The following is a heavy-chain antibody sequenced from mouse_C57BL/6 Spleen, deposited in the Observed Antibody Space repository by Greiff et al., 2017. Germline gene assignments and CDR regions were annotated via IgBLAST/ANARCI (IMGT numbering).Heavy chain of an antibody. CDR3: ARIYYGNYDAMDY. CDR2: IYPGDGDT. D-gene: IGHD2-1*01. J-gene: IGHJ4*01. Sequence: QVQLQQSGPELVKPGASVKISCKASGYAFSSSWMNWVKQRPGKGLEWIGRIYPGDGDTNYNGKFKGKATLTADKSSSTAYMQLSSLTSEDSAVYFGARIYYGNYDAMDYWGQGTSVTVSS. CDR1: GYAFSSSW. V-gene: IGHV1-82*01.